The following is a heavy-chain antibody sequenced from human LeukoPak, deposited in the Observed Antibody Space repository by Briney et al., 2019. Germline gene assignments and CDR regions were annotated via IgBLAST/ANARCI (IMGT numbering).Heavy chain of an antibody. CDR2: MYYSGRT. CDR3: ARVARHDYTYYPGGNYFDY. J-gene: IGHJ4*02. D-gene: IGHD4-11*01. V-gene: IGHV4-38-2*02. Sequence: SVTLSLPCTVSSYSISRGYYLGSLRQRPGKGLEWIDSMYYSGRTYYNPSLKSRVTISVDTSKNQFSLKLSSVTAADTAVYYCARVARHDYTYYPGGNYFDYWGQGTLVTVSS. CDR1: SYSISRGYY.